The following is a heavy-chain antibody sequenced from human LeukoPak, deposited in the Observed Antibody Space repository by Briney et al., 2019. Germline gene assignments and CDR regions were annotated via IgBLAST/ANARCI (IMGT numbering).Heavy chain of an antibody. CDR1: GGTFSSYA. D-gene: IGHD4-17*01. Sequence: SVKVSCKASGGTFSSYAISWVRQAPGQGLEWMGGIIPIFGTANYAQKFQGRVTITTDESTSTAYMELSSLRSEDTAVYYCARIRPPYTATTGYFDYWGQGTLVTVSS. V-gene: IGHV1-69*05. J-gene: IGHJ4*02. CDR3: ARIRPPYTATTGYFDY. CDR2: IIPIFGTA.